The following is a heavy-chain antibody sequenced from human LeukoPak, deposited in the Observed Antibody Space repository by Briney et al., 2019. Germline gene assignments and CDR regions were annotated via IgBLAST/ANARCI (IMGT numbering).Heavy chain of an antibody. J-gene: IGHJ4*02. Sequence: PGGSLRLSCAASGFTFSSYAMHWVRQAPGKGLEWVAVISYDGSNKYYADSVKGRFTISRDNSKNTLYLQMNSLRAEDTAVYYCANEMGSSSGSFDYWGQGTLVTVSS. D-gene: IGHD6-6*01. CDR2: ISYDGSNK. CDR1: GFTFSSYA. CDR3: ANEMGSSSGSFDY. V-gene: IGHV3-30*18.